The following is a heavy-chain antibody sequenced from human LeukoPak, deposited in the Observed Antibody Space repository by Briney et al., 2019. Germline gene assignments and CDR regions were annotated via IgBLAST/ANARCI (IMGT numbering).Heavy chain of an antibody. J-gene: IGHJ4*02. CDR2: IYHSGST. V-gene: IGHV4-39*07. CDR3: ARVWGDQSSFDY. Sequence: SETLSLTCTVSGGSISSSSYYWGWIRQPPGKGLEWVGSIYHSGSTYYNPSLKSRVTISVDTSKNQFSLKLSSVTAADTAVYYCARVWGDQSSFDYWGQGTLVTVSS. D-gene: IGHD3-16*01. CDR1: GGSISSSSYY.